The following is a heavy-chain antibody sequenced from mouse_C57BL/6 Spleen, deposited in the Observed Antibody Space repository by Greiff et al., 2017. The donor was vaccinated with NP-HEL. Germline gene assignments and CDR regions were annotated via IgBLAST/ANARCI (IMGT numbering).Heavy chain of an antibody. D-gene: IGHD2-3*01. V-gene: IGHV1-20*01. Sequence: VQLQQSGPELVKPGDSVKISCKASGYSFTGYFMNWVMQSPGKSLEWIGRINPYNGDTFYNQKFKGKATLTVDKSSSTAHMELRSLTSEDSAVYYCARGDDGYYDYAMDYWGQGTSVTVSS. J-gene: IGHJ4*01. CDR3: ARGDDGYYDYAMDY. CDR1: GYSFTGYF. CDR2: INPYNGDT.